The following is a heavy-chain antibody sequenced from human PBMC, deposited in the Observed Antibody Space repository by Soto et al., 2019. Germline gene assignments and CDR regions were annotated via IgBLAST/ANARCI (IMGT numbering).Heavy chain of an antibody. D-gene: IGHD3-22*01. CDR2: MSYDGTTK. CDR1: GFIFSSYS. J-gene: IGHJ1*01. V-gene: IGHV3-30-3*01. CDR3: ARDAYDDPPGYFQH. Sequence: QVQVVESGGDVVQPGRSLRLSCLTSGFIFSSYSLHWVRQAPGKGLEWLTFMSYDGTTKYYADSVRGRFNVSRDNSKNTLYLQMNSLRPEDTAVYYCARDAYDDPPGYFQHWGQGTLVSVSS.